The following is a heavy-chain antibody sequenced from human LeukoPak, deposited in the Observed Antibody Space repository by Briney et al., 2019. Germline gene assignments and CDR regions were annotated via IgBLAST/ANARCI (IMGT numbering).Heavy chain of an antibody. CDR3: AKDLGRDGHEIFDY. J-gene: IGHJ4*02. Sequence: PGGSLRLSCAASGFTFSSYAMSWVRQAPGKGLEWVSTISVGGDGTYYADSVKGRFTISRDNSKSTLYLQMNSLRADDTAIYYCAKDLGRDGHEIFDYWGQGTLVTV. CDR1: GFTFSSYA. V-gene: IGHV3-23*01. D-gene: IGHD5-24*01. CDR2: ISVGGDGT.